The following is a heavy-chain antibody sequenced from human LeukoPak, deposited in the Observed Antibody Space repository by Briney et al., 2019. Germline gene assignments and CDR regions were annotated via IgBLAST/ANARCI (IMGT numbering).Heavy chain of an antibody. CDR1: GFTFSSYA. CDR3: ARHATVHTTYYYDSSGYPPPYYMDV. CDR2: TSSSGSTI. J-gene: IGHJ6*03. V-gene: IGHV3-48*04. D-gene: IGHD3-22*01. Sequence: GGSLRLSCAASGFTFSSYAMHRVRQAPGKGLEWVSYTSSSGSTIYYADSVKGRFTISRDNAKNSLYLQMNSLRAEDTAVYYCARHATVHTTYYYDSSGYPPPYYMDVWGKGTTVTVSS.